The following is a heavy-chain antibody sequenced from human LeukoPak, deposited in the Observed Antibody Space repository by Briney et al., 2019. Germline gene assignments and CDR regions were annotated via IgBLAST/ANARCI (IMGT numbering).Heavy chain of an antibody. Sequence: GGSLRLSCTASGFTVGDYAMSWVRQAPGKGLEWVGFIRSKAYGGTTEYAVSVKGRFTISRDDSKSIAYLQMNSLKTEDTAVYYCTSPLDQLLDAFDIWGQGTMVTVSS. J-gene: IGHJ3*02. V-gene: IGHV3-49*04. CDR1: GFTVGDYA. D-gene: IGHD2-2*01. CDR3: TSPLDQLLDAFDI. CDR2: IRSKAYGGTT.